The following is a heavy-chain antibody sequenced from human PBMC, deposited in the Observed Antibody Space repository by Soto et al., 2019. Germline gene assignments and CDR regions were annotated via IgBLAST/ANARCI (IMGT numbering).Heavy chain of an antibody. CDR2: IRSKAYGGTT. D-gene: IGHD3-10*01. CDR1: GFTFGDYA. CDR3: TRGVYGSGSSYFDY. Sequence: GGSLRLSCKASGFTFGDYAMSWFRQAPGKGLEWVGFIRSKAYGGTTEYAASVKGRFTISRDDSKSIAYVQMNSLKTEDTAVYYCTRGVYGSGSSYFDYWGQGTLVTVSS. V-gene: IGHV3-49*03. J-gene: IGHJ4*02.